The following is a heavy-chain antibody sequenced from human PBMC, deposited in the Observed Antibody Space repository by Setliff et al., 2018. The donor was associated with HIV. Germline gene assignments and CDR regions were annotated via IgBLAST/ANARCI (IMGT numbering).Heavy chain of an antibody. CDR2: IYTSGST. J-gene: IGHJ5*02. CDR1: GCSISSSY. V-gene: IGHV4-4*07. CDR3: ARDRGSYNFWSGLALVDNWFDP. Sequence: SETLSPTCTVSGCSISSSYWSWIRQPAGEGLEWIGRIYTSGSTNYNPPLKSRVTLSVDTSKNQFSLNLTSVTAADTAVFYCARDRGSYNFWSGLALVDNWFDPWGQGTLVTVSS. D-gene: IGHD3-3*01.